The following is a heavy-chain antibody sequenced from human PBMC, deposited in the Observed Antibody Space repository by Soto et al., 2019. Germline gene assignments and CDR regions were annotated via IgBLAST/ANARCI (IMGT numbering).Heavy chain of an antibody. CDR3: ARDSGVVATYGMDV. CDR2: IYSGGST. CDR1: GFTVSSNY. Sequence: EVQLVESGGGLIQPGGSLRLSCAASGFTVSSNYMSWVRQAPGKGLEWVSVIYSGGSTYYADSVKGRFTISRDNSKNTLYLQVNSLRAEDTAVYYCARDSGVVATYGMDVWGQGTTVTVSS. D-gene: IGHD1-26*01. J-gene: IGHJ6*02. V-gene: IGHV3-53*01.